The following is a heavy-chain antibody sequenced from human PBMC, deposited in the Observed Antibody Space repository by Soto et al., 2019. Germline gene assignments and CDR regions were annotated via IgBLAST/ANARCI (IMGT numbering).Heavy chain of an antibody. CDR3: ARVPWQWLGGYAFDT. Sequence: QVQLQESGPGLVKPSETLSLTCTVSGGSINSYYWSWIRQPPGKGLEWIGYIYYSGSTNYNPSLTSRATISGDTSKNQFTLQLSSVTAADTAVYYCARVPWQWLGGYAFDTWGQGTMVTVAS. CDR2: IYYSGST. J-gene: IGHJ3*02. D-gene: IGHD6-19*01. V-gene: IGHV4-59*01. CDR1: GGSINSYY.